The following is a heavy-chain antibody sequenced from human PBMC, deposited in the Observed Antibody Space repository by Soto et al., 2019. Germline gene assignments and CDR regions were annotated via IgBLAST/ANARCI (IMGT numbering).Heavy chain of an antibody. J-gene: IGHJ6*02. D-gene: IGHD2-2*03. CDR1: GFTFSSYA. CDR2: LSYDGSNK. V-gene: IGHV3-30-3*01. CDR3: VRLPGYCSSTSCYGNYYYGMDV. Sequence: QVQLVESGGGVVQPGRSLRLSCAASGFTFSSYAMHWVRQAPGKGLEWVAVLSYDGSNKYYADSVNGRFTISRDNSKNTLYLQMNSLRGEDTAVYYCVRLPGYCSSTSCYGNYYYGMDVWGQGTTVTVSS.